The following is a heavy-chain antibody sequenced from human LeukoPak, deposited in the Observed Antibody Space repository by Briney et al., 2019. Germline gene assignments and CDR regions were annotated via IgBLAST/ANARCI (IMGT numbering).Heavy chain of an antibody. CDR3: ARGFDWYHFDY. Sequence: GGSLRLSCATSGFRFSNYAMSWVRQPPGQGLEWVSSITGGGVSTYYADSVKGRFTISRDNSKNTVHLQMNSLRDEDTAVYYCARGFDWYHFDYWGQGTLVTVSS. D-gene: IGHD3-9*01. J-gene: IGHJ4*02. V-gene: IGHV3-23*01. CDR1: GFRFSNYA. CDR2: ITGGGVST.